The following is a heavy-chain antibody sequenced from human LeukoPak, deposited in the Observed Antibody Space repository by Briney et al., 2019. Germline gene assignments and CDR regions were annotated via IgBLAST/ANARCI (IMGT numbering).Heavy chain of an antibody. Sequence: GGSLRLSCAASGFTFSSYAMHWVRQAPGKGLEWVAVISYDGSNKYYADSVKGRFTISRDNSKNTLYLQMNSLRAEGTAVYYCARDSRITMVRGVTPPGYWGQGTLVTVSS. D-gene: IGHD3-10*01. V-gene: IGHV3-30-3*01. CDR3: ARDSRITMVRGVTPPGY. CDR2: ISYDGSNK. J-gene: IGHJ4*02. CDR1: GFTFSSYA.